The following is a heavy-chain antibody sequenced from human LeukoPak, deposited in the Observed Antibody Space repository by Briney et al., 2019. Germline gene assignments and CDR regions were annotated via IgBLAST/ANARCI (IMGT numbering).Heavy chain of an antibody. Sequence: ASVKLSCKASGYTFTGYYMHWVRQAPGQGLEWMGWINPNSGGTNYAQKFQGRVTMTRDTSISTAYMELSRLRSDDTAVYYCAREGDGYNAFDYWGQGTLVTVSS. CDR1: GYTFTGYY. J-gene: IGHJ4*02. CDR3: AREGDGYNAFDY. V-gene: IGHV1-2*02. CDR2: INPNSGGT. D-gene: IGHD5-24*01.